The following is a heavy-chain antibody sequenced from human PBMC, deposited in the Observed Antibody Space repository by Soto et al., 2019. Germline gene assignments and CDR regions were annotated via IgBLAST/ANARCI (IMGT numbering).Heavy chain of an antibody. V-gene: IGHV4-59*01. Sequence: QVQLQESGPGLVKPSETLSLTCTVSGGSISSYYWSWIRQPPGKGLEWIGYIYYSGSTNYNPSLKSRVTISVDTSKNQFSLKLSSVTAADTAVYYCARGDILEWLLGPFAFDIWGQGTMVTVSS. D-gene: IGHD3-3*01. CDR3: ARGDILEWLLGPFAFDI. CDR1: GGSISSYY. CDR2: IYYSGST. J-gene: IGHJ3*02.